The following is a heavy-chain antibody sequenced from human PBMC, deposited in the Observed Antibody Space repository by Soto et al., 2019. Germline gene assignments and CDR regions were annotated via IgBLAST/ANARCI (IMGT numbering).Heavy chain of an antibody. CDR3: ARDEGRSVFWSFDY. Sequence: ESGGGVVQPGRSLRLSCAASGFTFSSYAMHWVRQAPGKGLEWVAVISYDGSNKYYADSVKGRFTISRDNSKNTLYLQMNSLRAEDTAVYYCARDEGRSVFWSFDYWGQGTLVTVSS. D-gene: IGHD6-25*01. J-gene: IGHJ4*02. CDR1: GFTFSSYA. V-gene: IGHV3-30-3*01. CDR2: ISYDGSNK.